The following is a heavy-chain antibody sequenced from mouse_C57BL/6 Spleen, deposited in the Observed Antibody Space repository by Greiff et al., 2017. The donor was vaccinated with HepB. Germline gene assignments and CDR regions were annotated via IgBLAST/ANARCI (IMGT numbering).Heavy chain of an antibody. CDR2: ISDGGSYT. D-gene: IGHD1-1*01. J-gene: IGHJ2*01. CDR3: ASTVEATSFDY. CDR1: GFTFSSYA. V-gene: IGHV5-4*03. Sequence: EVMLVESGGGLVKPGGSLKLSCAASGFTFSSYAMSWVRQTPEKRLEWVATISDGGSYTYYPDNVKGRFTISRDNAKNNLYLRMSHLKSEDTAMYYCASTVEATSFDYWGQGTTLTVSS.